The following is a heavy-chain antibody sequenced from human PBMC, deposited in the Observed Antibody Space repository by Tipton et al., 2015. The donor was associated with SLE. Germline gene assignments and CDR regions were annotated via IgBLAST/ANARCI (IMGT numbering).Heavy chain of an antibody. V-gene: IGHV3-23*03. CDR3: AKDTDVDY. CDR1: GFSFTSYA. CDR2: IYSAGST. Sequence: SLRLSCAASGFSFTSYAMNWVRQAPGKGLEWVSLIYSAGSTSYADSVKGRFTVSRDTSKNTLYLQMNSLRAEDTAVYYCAKDTDVDYWGHVILVSVSS. J-gene: IGHJ4*01.